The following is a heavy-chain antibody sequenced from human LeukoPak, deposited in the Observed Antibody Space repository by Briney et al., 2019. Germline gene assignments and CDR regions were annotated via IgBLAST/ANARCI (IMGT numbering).Heavy chain of an antibody. CDR1: GYTFTGYY. V-gene: IGHV1-2*02. Sequence: ASVKVSCKASGYTFTGYYIDWVRQAPGQGLEWMGWINSDSGGTNYAQKFQGRVTMTRDTSTSTAYMELSSLRSDDTAFYYCARDTITVTTPYFDYWGQGALVTVPS. D-gene: IGHD4-17*01. J-gene: IGHJ4*02. CDR3: ARDTITVTTPYFDY. CDR2: INSDSGGT.